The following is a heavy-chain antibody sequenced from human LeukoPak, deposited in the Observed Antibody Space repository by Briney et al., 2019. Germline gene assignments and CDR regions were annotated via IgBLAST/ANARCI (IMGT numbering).Heavy chain of an antibody. J-gene: IGHJ5*02. Sequence: SETLSLTCTVSGGSISSSNWWSWVRQPPGKGLEWIGEIYHSGSTNYNPSLKSRVTISVDTSKNQFSLKLSSVTAADTAVYYCARDPWGVGSSSNSSWGQGTLVTVSS. CDR1: GGSISSSNW. V-gene: IGHV4-4*02. CDR3: ARDPWGVGSSSNSS. CDR2: IYHSGST. D-gene: IGHD6-6*01.